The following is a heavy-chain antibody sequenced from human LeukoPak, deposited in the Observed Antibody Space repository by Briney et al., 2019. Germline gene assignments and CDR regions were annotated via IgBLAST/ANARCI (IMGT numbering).Heavy chain of an antibody. V-gene: IGHV3-7*01. CDR2: IKQDGSEK. Sequence: PGGSLRLSCSASGFTFSTYWMSWVRQAPGKGLEWVANIKQDGSEKYYVGSLKGRFTISRDNAKNSLYLHMNSLRAGDTAVYYCAREGHGYFDYWGQGTLVTVSS. CDR1: GFTFSTYW. CDR3: AREGHGYFDY. J-gene: IGHJ4*02.